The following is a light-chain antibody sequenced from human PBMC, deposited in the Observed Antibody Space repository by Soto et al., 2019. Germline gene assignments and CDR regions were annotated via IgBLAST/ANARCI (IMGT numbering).Light chain of an antibody. CDR3: LQHNSYSPT. V-gene: IGKV1-5*01. J-gene: IGKJ1*01. CDR2: AAS. Sequence: DIQMTQSPSTLSASEGDRVTITCRASQSISSWLAWYQQKPRKAPTSLIYAASSLQSGVTSRFSGSGSGTEFTLTISSLQAEDFATYYCLQHNSYSPTFGQGTKVDI. CDR1: QSISSW.